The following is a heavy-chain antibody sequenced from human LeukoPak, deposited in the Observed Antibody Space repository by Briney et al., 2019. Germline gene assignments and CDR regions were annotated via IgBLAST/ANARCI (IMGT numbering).Heavy chain of an antibody. D-gene: IGHD6-19*01. V-gene: IGHV5-10-1*01. CDR2: IDPSDSYT. CDR3: ARAQPRYSSGWYIWFDP. J-gene: IGHJ5*02. CDR1: GYSFTSYW. Sequence: GESLKISCKGSGYSFTSYWISWVRQMPGKGLEWMGRIDPSDSYTNYSPSFQGHVTISADKSISTAYLQWSSLKASDTAMYYCARAQPRYSSGWYIWFDPWGQGTLVTVSS.